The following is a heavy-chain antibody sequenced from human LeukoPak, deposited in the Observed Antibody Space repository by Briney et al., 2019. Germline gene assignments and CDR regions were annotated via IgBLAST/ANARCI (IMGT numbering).Heavy chain of an antibody. CDR3: LRGADGYGVFDY. CDR1: GFTFNTYN. V-gene: IGHV3-21*01. J-gene: IGHJ4*02. Sequence: GGSLRLSCAASGFTFNTYNMNWVRQAPGKGLEWVSSISSSSSYIYYADSVKGRFTISRDNAKNTLYLQLNSLTVEDTAVYYCLRGADGYGVFDYWGQGSLVTVSA. D-gene: IGHD5-24*01. CDR2: ISSSSSYI.